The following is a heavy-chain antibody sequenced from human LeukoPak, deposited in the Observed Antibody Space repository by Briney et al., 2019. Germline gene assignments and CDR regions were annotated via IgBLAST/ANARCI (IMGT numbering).Heavy chain of an antibody. D-gene: IGHD6-13*01. CDR3: ARLGSIAAAGTPDY. V-gene: IGHV3-11*06. CDR1: GFTVSSNY. Sequence: TGGSLRLSCAASGFTVSSNYMSWVRQAPGKGLEWVSYISGTSSYTTYADSVKGRFTISRDNAKNSLYLQMNSLRGEDTAVYYCARLGSIAAAGTPDYWGQGTLVTVSS. J-gene: IGHJ4*02. CDR2: ISGTSSYT.